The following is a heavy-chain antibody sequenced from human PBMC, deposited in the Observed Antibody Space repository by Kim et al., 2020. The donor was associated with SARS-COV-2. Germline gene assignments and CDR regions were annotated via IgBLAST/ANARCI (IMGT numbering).Heavy chain of an antibody. CDR2: IKQDGSEK. CDR1: GFTFSSYW. V-gene: IGHV3-7*01. CDR3: ARDKKWELLLAWYFDL. J-gene: IGHJ2*01. Sequence: GGSLRLSCAASGFTFSSYWMSWVRQAPGKGLEWVANIKQDGSEKYYVDSVKGRFTISRDNAKNSLYLQMNSLRAEDTAVYYCARDKKWELLLAWYFDLWGRGTLVTVSS. D-gene: IGHD1-26*01.